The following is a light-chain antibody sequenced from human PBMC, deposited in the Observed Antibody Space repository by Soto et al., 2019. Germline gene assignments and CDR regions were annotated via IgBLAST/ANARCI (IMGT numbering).Light chain of an antibody. J-gene: IGLJ1*01. CDR3: FSYADSNNFV. V-gene: IGLV2-8*01. CDR1: SSDVGGSKY. Sequence: QSALSQPPSASGSPGQSVSISCSVGSSDVGGSKYVSWYQVKPGKAPKLIIYEVNRRPEGAPYRFSGSKSGNTASLTVSGLQAEDEGDYYCFSYADSNNFVFGSGTKVTVL. CDR2: EVN.